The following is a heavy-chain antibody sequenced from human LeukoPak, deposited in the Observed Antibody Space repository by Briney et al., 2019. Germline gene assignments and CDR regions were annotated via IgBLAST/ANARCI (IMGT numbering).Heavy chain of an antibody. CDR1: GFTSSNYA. Sequence: GGSLRLSCAASGFTSSNYAMSWVRQAPGEGLEWVAAISGSGSNTFYADSVNGRFTISRDNSRNTLYLQMNSLRAEDTAVYYCAKDRGQGVFDYWGQGTLVTVSS. J-gene: IGHJ4*02. D-gene: IGHD3-10*01. V-gene: IGHV3-23*01. CDR2: ISGSGSNT. CDR3: AKDRGQGVFDY.